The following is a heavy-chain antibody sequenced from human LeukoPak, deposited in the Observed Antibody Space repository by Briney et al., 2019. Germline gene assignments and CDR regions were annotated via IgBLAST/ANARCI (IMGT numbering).Heavy chain of an antibody. Sequence: SETLSLTCTVSGGSISSSSYYWGWIRQPPGKGLEWIGYIYYSGNTNYNPSLKSRVTISVDTSKNQFSLKLSSVTAADAAVYYCARGRRMGATTYYFDYWGQGTLVTVSS. CDR1: GGSISSSSYY. J-gene: IGHJ4*02. D-gene: IGHD1-26*01. CDR3: ARGRRMGATTYYFDY. V-gene: IGHV4-61*05. CDR2: IYYSGNT.